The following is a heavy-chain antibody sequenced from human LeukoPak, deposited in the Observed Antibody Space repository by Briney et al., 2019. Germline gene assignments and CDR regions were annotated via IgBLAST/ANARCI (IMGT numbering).Heavy chain of an antibody. J-gene: IGHJ4*02. CDR3: ARFGELSDY. D-gene: IGHD3-10*01. Sequence: GGSLRLSCAASGFTFSSYTMNWVRQAPGKGLEWVSSITSSSSYIYYVDSAKGRFTISRDNAKNSLYLQMNSLRAEDTAVYYCARFGELSDYWGQGTLVTVSA. CDR1: GFTFSSYT. V-gene: IGHV3-21*01. CDR2: ITSSSSYI.